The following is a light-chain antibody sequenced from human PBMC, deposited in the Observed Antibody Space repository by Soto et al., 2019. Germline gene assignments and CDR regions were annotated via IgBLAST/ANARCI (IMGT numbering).Light chain of an antibody. CDR2: EVS. J-gene: IGLJ3*02. Sequence: QSVLTQPASVSGSPGQSITISCTGTSSDAGGYNYVSWYQQHPGKAPKLMIYEVSNRPSGVSNRFSGSKSGNTASLTISGLQAEDEAEYYCSSYTSSSTRVFGGGTQLTVL. CDR3: SSYTSSSTRV. V-gene: IGLV2-14*01. CDR1: SSDAGGYNY.